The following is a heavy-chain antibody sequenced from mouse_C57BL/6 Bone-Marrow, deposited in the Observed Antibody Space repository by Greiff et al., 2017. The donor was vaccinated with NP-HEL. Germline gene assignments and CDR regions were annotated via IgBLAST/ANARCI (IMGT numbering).Heavy chain of an antibody. J-gene: IGHJ4*01. D-gene: IGHD1-1*01. Sequence: QVQLKQSGAELVKPGASVKISCKASGYAFSSYWMNWVKERPGKGLEWIGQIYPGDGDTKYNGKFKGKATLTADKSSSTAYMQVSSLTSEYSAVYFCARGDDGSSRFGYAMDYWGQGTSVTVSS. V-gene: IGHV1-80*01. CDR3: ARGDDGSSRFGYAMDY. CDR2: IYPGDGDT. CDR1: GYAFSSYW.